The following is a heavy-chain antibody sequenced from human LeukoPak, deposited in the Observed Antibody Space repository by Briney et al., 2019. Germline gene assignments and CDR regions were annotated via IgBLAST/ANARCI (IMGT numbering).Heavy chain of an antibody. Sequence: ASVKVSCKASGYTFTSYAVTWVRQAPGQGLEWMGWINVANGDTNYAQKFQGRVTMTTDTSTSTAYMELRSLTSDDTAVYYCARGRFPGSGSYYNSLDYYGQGTLVTVSS. CDR1: GYTFTSYA. D-gene: IGHD3-10*01. CDR2: INVANGDT. J-gene: IGHJ4*02. V-gene: IGHV1-18*01. CDR3: ARGRFPGSGSYYNSLDY.